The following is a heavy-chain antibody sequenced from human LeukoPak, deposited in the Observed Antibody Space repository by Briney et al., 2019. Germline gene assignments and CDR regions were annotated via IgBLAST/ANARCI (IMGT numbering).Heavy chain of an antibody. CDR3: ARDRFTRSGYSYGYGRGFDP. D-gene: IGHD5-18*01. V-gene: IGHV1-69*05. Sequence: SVKVSCKASGGTFSSYAISWVRQAPGQGLEWMGGIIPIFGTANYAQKFQGRVTITTDESTSTAYMELSSLRSEDTAVYYCARDRFTRSGYSYGYGRGFDPWGQGTLVTVSS. J-gene: IGHJ5*02. CDR2: IIPIFGTA. CDR1: GGTFSSYA.